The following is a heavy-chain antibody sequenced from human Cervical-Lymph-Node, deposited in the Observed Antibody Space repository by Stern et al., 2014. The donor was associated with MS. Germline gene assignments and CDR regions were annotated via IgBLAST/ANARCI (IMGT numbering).Heavy chain of an antibody. CDR3: PRDSGSGMLYYFDF. CDR1: GFTSNTYS. V-gene: IGHV3-48*01. Sequence: EVQLVESGGGLVQPGGSLRLSCAVSGFTSNTYSLNWVRQAPGKGLEWVSYISSSSSTIHYADSVKGRFTISRDNAKNSLYLQMNSLRAEDTAVYYCPRDSGSGMLYYFDFWGQGSLVAVSS. J-gene: IGHJ4*02. D-gene: IGHD2-15*01. CDR2: ISSSSSTI.